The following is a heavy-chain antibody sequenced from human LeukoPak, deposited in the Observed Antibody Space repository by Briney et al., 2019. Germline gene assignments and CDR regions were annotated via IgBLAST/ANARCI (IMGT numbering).Heavy chain of an antibody. V-gene: IGHV4-39*07. CDR2: IHYDGNT. CDR1: GGSISSSSYS. Sequence: SETLSLTCTVSGGSISSSSYSWTWIRQPPGKGLEWIGSIHYDGNTYYKPSLKSRVTISVDTSKIQFSLKLSSVTAADTAVYYCASLYYDSSGYQYYYYYGMDVWGQGTTVTVSS. D-gene: IGHD3-22*01. CDR3: ASLYYDSSGYQYYYYYGMDV. J-gene: IGHJ6*02.